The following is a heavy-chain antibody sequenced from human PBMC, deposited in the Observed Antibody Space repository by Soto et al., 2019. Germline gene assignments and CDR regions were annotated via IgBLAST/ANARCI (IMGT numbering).Heavy chain of an antibody. D-gene: IGHD1-1*01. CDR3: ARDYNEYYFDY. V-gene: IGHV3-30*04. Sequence: GGSLRLSCAASGFTFSSYAMHWVRQAPGKGLEWVAVIPNDGSNKSYEDSVKGRFTISRDNSKNTLYLQMNSLRAEDTAVYYCARDYNEYYFDYWGQGTLVTVSS. CDR2: IPNDGSNK. CDR1: GFTFSSYA. J-gene: IGHJ4*02.